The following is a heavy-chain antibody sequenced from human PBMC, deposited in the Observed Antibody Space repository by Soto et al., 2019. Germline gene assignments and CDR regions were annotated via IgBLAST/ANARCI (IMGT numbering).Heavy chain of an antibody. CDR3: ARNDFGYYGSGSFPNWFDP. D-gene: IGHD3-10*01. V-gene: IGHV4-39*01. Sequence: SETLSLTCTVSGGSISSSSYYWGWIRQPPGKGLEWIGCIYYSGSTYYNPSLKSRVTISVDTSKNQFSLKLSSVTAADTAVYYCARNDFGYYGSGSFPNWFDPWGQGTLVTVSS. CDR2: IYYSGST. J-gene: IGHJ5*02. CDR1: GGSISSSSYY.